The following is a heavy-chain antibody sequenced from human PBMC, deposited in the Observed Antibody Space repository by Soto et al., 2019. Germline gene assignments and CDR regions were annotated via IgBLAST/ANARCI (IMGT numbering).Heavy chain of an antibody. CDR2: IFYSGST. CDR1: GGSISSGGYY. D-gene: IGHD3-10*01. CDR3: ARGVTMVRGVIHTPYFDY. Sequence: QVQLQESGPGLVKPSQTLSLTCTVSGGSISSGGYYWSWIRQHPGKGLEWIGYIFYSGSTYYNPSRKSRVTISVDTSKNQFSLKLSSVPAADTALYYCARGVTMVRGVIHTPYFDYWGPGTLVTVSS. V-gene: IGHV4-31*03. J-gene: IGHJ4*02.